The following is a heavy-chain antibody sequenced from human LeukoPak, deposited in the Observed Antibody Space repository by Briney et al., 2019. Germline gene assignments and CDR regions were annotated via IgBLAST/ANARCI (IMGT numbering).Heavy chain of an antibody. J-gene: IGHJ6*02. CDR1: GYTFTSYD. Sequence: EASVKVSCKASGYTFTSYDINWVRQATGQGLEWMGWMNPNSGNTGYAQKFQGRVTMTRNTSISTAYMELSSLRSEDTAVYYCARGIAAAGYRRSPEPHGMDVWGQGTTVTVSS. V-gene: IGHV1-8*01. CDR2: MNPNSGNT. D-gene: IGHD6-13*01. CDR3: ARGIAAAGYRRSPEPHGMDV.